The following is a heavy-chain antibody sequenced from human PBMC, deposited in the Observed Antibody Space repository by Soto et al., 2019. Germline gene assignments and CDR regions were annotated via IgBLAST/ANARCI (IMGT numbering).Heavy chain of an antibody. Sequence: GASVKVSCKAAGYTFTSYGFSWVRQAPGQGLEWMGWISTYNGDTHYAQNLQGRVTMTTDTSTSTAYMELRSLRSNGTAVYYCARSNGIAAAGPPFDYWGQGALVTVSS. D-gene: IGHD6-13*01. CDR3: ARSNGIAAAGPPFDY. CDR1: GYTFTSYG. J-gene: IGHJ4*02. V-gene: IGHV1-18*01. CDR2: ISTYNGDT.